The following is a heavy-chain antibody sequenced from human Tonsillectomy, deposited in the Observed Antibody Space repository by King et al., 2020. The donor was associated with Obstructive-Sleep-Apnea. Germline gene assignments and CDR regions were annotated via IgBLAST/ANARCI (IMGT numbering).Heavy chain of an antibody. V-gene: IGHV3-48*04. CDR2: ICISNVTM. CDR3: ARGGWYDWRDRNWFDP. CDR1: GFTFSSYN. J-gene: IGHJ5*02. D-gene: IGHD1-1*01. Sequence: VQLVESGGGFVQPGGSLRLSFAASGFTFSSYNMNWVSLAPGKGVECGAYICISNVTMYYAESVKGRLTSSRDNAKNSLYLEMSNLRAEDTGVYYCARGGWYDWRDRNWFDPWGQGTLVTVSS.